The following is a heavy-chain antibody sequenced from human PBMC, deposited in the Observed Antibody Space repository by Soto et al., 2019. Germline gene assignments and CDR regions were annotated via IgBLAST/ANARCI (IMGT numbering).Heavy chain of an antibody. V-gene: IGHV3-21*01. CDR3: AIDYYDSSGYLASLGY. Sequence: EVQLVESGGGLVKPGGSLRLSCAASGFTFSSYSMNWVRQAPGKGLEWVSSISSSSSYIYYADSVKGRFTISRDNAKNSPYLQMNSLSAEDTAVYYCAIDYYDSSGYLASLGYWGQGTLVTVSS. CDR1: GFTFSSYS. D-gene: IGHD3-22*01. J-gene: IGHJ4*02. CDR2: ISSSSSYI.